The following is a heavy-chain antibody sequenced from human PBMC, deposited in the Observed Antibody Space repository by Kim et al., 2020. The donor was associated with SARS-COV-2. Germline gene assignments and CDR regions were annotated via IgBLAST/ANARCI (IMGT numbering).Heavy chain of an antibody. D-gene: IGHD5-12*01. V-gene: IGHV4-31*03. CDR1: GGSISSGGYY. J-gene: IGHJ4*02. Sequence: SETLSLTCTVSGGSISSGGYYWSWLRQHPGMGLEWIGYIYYSGSTYYNPSLKSRLTISVDTSKNQFSLKLSSVTAADTAVYYCARDVAVATTRGAYYFDYWGQGTMVTVSS. CDR3: ARDVAVATTRGAYYFDY. CDR2: IYYSGST.